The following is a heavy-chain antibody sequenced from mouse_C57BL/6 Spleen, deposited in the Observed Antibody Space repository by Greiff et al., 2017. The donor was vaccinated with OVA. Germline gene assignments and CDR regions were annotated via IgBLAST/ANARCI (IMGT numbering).Heavy chain of an antibody. D-gene: IGHD1-2*01. V-gene: IGHV1-54*01. J-gene: IGHJ2*01. CDR1: GYAFTNYL. CDR3: AREGTGSYFDY. CDR2: INPGSGGT. Sequence: QVQLQQSGAELVRPGTSVKVSCKASGYAFTNYLIEWVKQRPGQGLEWIGVINPGSGGTNSNEKFKGKATLTADKSSSTAYMQLSSLTSEDSAVYFCAREGTGSYFDYWGQGTTLTVSS.